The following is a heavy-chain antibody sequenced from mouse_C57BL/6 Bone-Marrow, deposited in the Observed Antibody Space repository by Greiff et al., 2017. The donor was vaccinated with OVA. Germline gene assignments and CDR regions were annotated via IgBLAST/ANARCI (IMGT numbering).Heavy chain of an antibody. CDR1: CYTFSSHW. J-gene: IGHJ2*01. CDR3: TRRGNYGSSDY. CDR2: IYPGNSDT. D-gene: IGHD1-1*01. V-gene: IGHV1-5*01. Sequence: EVQLQQSGTVLARPGASVKMSCKTSCYTFSSHWMPWVKTRAGQGLEWIGAIYPGNSDTSYNQKFKGKAKLTAVTSASTAYMELSSLTNEDSAVYYCTRRGNYGSSDYWGQGTTLTVSS.